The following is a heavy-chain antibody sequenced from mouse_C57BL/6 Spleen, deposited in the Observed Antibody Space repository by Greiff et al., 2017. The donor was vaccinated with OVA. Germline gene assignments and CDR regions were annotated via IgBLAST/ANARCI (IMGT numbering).Heavy chain of an antibody. CDR3: VKSLYDYEAY. J-gene: IGHJ3*01. CDR2: IRNKANGYTT. Sequence: EVKVVESGGGLVQPGASLRLSCAASGFTFTDYYMSWVRQPPGKAPEWLALIRNKANGYTTEYTASVKGRFTISRDKSQNILHLQMNTLRAEDRATYYCVKSLYDYEAYWGQGTLVTVSA. V-gene: IGHV7-4*01. D-gene: IGHD2-4*01. CDR1: GFTFTDYY.